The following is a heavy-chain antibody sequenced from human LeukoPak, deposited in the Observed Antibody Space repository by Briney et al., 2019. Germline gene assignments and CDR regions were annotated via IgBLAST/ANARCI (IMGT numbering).Heavy chain of an antibody. J-gene: IGHJ4*02. Sequence: PGRSLRLSCAASGFTFDDYAMHWVRQAPGKGLEWVSGISWNSGSIGYADSVKGRFTISRDNAKNSLYLQVNSLRAEDTALYYCAKEGPYYDSSGYYLDYWGQGTLVTVSS. CDR3: AKEGPYYDSSGYYLDY. V-gene: IGHV3-9*01. CDR2: ISWNSGSI. CDR1: GFTFDDYA. D-gene: IGHD3-22*01.